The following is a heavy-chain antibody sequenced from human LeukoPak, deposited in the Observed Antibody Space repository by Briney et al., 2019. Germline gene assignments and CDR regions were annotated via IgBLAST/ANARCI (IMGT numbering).Heavy chain of an antibody. V-gene: IGHV1-8*01. D-gene: IGHD2-2*01. CDR3: ARSGCSSTSCYGQSWFDP. CDR1: GYTFTSYD. CDR2: MNPNSGST. Sequence: ASVKVSCKASGYTFTSYDINWVRQATGQGLEWMGWMNPNSGSTGYAQKFQGRVTMTRNTSISTAYMELSSLRSEDTAVYYCARSGCSSTSCYGQSWFDPWGQGTLVTVSS. J-gene: IGHJ5*02.